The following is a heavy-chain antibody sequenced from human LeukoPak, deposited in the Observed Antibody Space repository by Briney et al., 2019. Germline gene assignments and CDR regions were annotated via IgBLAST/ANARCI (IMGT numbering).Heavy chain of an antibody. V-gene: IGHV1-2*02. CDR1: GYTFTGYY. Sequence: GASVKVSCKASGYTFTGYYMHWVRQAPGQGLEWMGWINPNSGGTNYAQKFQGRVTMTRDTSISTAYMEMSRLRSDDTAVYYCARDGEDCSSTSCYADYWGQGTLVTVSS. J-gene: IGHJ4*02. CDR2: INPNSGGT. D-gene: IGHD2-2*01. CDR3: ARDGEDCSSTSCYADY.